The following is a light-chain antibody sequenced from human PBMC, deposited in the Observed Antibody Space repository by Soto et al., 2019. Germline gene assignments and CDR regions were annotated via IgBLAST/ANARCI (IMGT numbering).Light chain of an antibody. CDR2: EVS. CDR1: SSDVGGYNY. CDR3: NSYTRSSTVV. Sequence: QSALTQPASVSGSPGQSITISCTGTSSDVGGYNYVSWYHQHPGKAPKLMIYEVSNRPSGISNRFSGSKSGNTASVTISGLQAEDESEYYCNSYTRSSTVVFCGVTKLTVL. J-gene: IGLJ2*01. V-gene: IGLV2-14*01.